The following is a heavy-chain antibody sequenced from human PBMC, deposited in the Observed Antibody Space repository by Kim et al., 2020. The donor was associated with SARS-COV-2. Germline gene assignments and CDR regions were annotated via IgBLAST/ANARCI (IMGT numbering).Heavy chain of an antibody. D-gene: IGHD2-8*02. V-gene: IGHV4-34*01. CDR1: GGSFSGYS. Sequence: SESLSLTCAVYGGSFSGYSWSWIRQPPGKGLEWIGEINHSGSTNYNPSLKSRVTISVDTSKNQFSLKLSSVTAADTAVYYCARGNDGVGDSVLVVWSEYYYMDVWGKGTTVTVSS. CDR2: INHSGST. J-gene: IGHJ6*03. CDR3: ARGNDGVGDSVLVVWSEYYYMDV.